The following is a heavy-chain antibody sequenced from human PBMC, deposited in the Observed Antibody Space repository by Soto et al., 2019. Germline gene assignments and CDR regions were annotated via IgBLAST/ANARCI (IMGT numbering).Heavy chain of an antibody. CDR3: ARSYDVILSAYFGHDY. CDR1: GYPFTNFG. CDR2: ISGYNRNT. J-gene: IGHJ4*02. V-gene: IGHV1-18*04. D-gene: IGHD3-9*01. Sequence: ASVKVSCKASGYPFTNFGISWLRQAPGQGLEWLGWISGYNRNTNYAQNVQGRVTLTTDTSTTTAYMELRSLRSDDTAVYFCARSYDVILSAYFGHDYWGQGTQVTVSS.